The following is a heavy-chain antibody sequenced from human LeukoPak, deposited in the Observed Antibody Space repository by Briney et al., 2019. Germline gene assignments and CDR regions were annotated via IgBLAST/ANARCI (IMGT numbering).Heavy chain of an antibody. CDR1: GFTFDDYA. V-gene: IGHV3-9*01. Sequence: PGGSLRLSCAASGFTFDDYAMHWVRQAPGEGLEWVSGISWNSGSIGYADSVKGRFTISRDNAKNSLYLQMNSLRAEDTALYYCAKGRDPDYYYGMDVWGQGTTVTVSS. CDR3: AKGRDPDYYYGMDV. CDR2: ISWNSGSI. J-gene: IGHJ6*02.